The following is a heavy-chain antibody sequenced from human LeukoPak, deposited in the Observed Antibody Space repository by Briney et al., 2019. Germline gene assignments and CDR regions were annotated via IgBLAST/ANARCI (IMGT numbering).Heavy chain of an antibody. J-gene: IGHJ4*02. Sequence: GGSLRLSCAASGFTFSDYWMSWVRQAPGKRLEWVANIKADGSEKHYVDSVKGRFTTSRDNAKTSLYLQMNSLRVEDTAVYYCTMGVELLPYWGQGTLVTVSS. CDR3: TMGVELLPY. CDR1: GFTFSDYW. CDR2: IKADGSEK. V-gene: IGHV3-7*01. D-gene: IGHD2-15*01.